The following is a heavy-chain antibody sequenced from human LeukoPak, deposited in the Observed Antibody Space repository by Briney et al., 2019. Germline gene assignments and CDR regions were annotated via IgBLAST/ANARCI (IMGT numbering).Heavy chain of an antibody. D-gene: IGHD3-9*01. CDR2: IGASGGST. V-gene: IGHV3-23*01. CDR1: GFTFSSYA. J-gene: IGHJ4*02. Sequence: PGGSLRLSCATSGFTFSSYAMSWVRQAPGKGLEWVSGIGASGGSTYYADSVKGRFTISRDNSKNTLYLQMNGLRTEDTAVYYCAKAEGYDILTGLDYWGQGTLVTVSS. CDR3: AKAEGYDILTGLDY.